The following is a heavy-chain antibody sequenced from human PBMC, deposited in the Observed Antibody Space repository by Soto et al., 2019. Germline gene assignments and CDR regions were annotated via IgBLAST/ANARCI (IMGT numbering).Heavy chain of an antibody. Sequence: SETLSLTCAVSSGSISSSNWWSWVRQPPGKGLEWIGEIYHSGSTNYNPSLKSRVTISVDKSKNQFSLKLSSVTAADTAVYYCARSLTIFGSRYYYYYMDVWGKGTTVTVSS. CDR2: IYHSGST. CDR1: SGSISSSNW. V-gene: IGHV4-4*02. D-gene: IGHD3-3*01. CDR3: ARSLTIFGSRYYYYYMDV. J-gene: IGHJ6*03.